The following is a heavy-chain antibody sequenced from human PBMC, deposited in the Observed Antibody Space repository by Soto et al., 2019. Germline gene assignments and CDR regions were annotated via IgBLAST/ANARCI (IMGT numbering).Heavy chain of an antibody. CDR2: IKSKTDGGTT. CDR1: GFTFSNAW. D-gene: IGHD2-15*01. CDR3: TTGRRRYSRYYDY. J-gene: IGHJ4*02. Sequence: PSETLSLSCAASGFTFSNAWMSWVRQAPGKGLEWVGRIKSKTDGGTTDYAAPVKGRFTISRDDSKNTLYLQMNSLKTEDTAVYYCTTGRRRYSRYYDYWGQGTLVTVSS. V-gene: IGHV3-15*01.